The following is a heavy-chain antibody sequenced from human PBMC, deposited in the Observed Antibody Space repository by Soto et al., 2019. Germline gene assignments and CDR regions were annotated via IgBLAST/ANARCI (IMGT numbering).Heavy chain of an antibody. V-gene: IGHV3-23*01. CDR1: GFTFSSYA. D-gene: IGHD1-1*01. J-gene: IGHJ4*02. CDR3: AKRPLSRGLRTGFVY. Sequence: EVQLLESGGGLVQPGGSLRLSCAASGFTFSSYAMSWVRQAPGKGLEWVSAISGSGGSTYYADSVKGRFTISRDNSKNASYLQMTSRRAEDAAVYDCAKRPLSRGLRTGFVYWGQGTLVTVSS. CDR2: ISGSGGST.